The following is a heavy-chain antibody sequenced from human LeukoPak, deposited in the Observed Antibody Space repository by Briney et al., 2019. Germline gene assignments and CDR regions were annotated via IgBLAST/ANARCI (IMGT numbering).Heavy chain of an antibody. CDR3: ARGNSATRITIFGVVNWFDP. V-gene: IGHV3-7*01. Sequence: GGSLRLPCAASGFTFSSYWMSWVRQAPGKGLEWVANIKQDGSEKYYVDSVKGRFTISRDNAKNSLYLQMNSLRAEDTAVYYCARGNSATRITIFGVVNWFDPWGQGTLVTVSS. CDR2: IKQDGSEK. D-gene: IGHD3-3*01. CDR1: GFTFSSYW. J-gene: IGHJ5*02.